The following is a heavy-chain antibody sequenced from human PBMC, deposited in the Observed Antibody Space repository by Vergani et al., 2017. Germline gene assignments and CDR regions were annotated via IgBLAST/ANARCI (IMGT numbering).Heavy chain of an antibody. CDR3: ATKSCGTPGCQIGYFRE. D-gene: IGHD1-1*01. V-gene: IGHV3-30*03. Sequence: QVHLVESGGGVVQPGRSLRLSCVVSGLTSSYYGMHWVRQAPGKGLEGVAVISYDGTQKYYADSVKGRFTITRDNSKSNLYLQMNSLRTEDTAVYYCATKSCGTPGCQIGYFREWVQGTLVTVSS. CDR2: ISYDGTQK. CDR1: GLTSSYYG. J-gene: IGHJ1*01.